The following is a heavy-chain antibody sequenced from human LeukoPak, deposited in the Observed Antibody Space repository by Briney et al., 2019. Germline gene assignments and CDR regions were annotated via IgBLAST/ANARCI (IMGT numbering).Heavy chain of an antibody. CDR2: IYYSGST. Sequence: SETLSLTCTVSGGSISSYYWSWIRQPPGKGLEWIRYIYYSGSTNYNPSLKSRVTISVDTSKNQFSLKLSSVTAADTAVYYCARTRGDSSSWGLYYFDYWGRGTLVTVSS. CDR3: ARTRGDSSSWGLYYFDY. CDR1: GGSISSYY. V-gene: IGHV4-59*01. J-gene: IGHJ4*02. D-gene: IGHD6-13*01.